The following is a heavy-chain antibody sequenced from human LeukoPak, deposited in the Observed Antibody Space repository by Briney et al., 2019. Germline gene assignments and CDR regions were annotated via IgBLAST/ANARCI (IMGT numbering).Heavy chain of an antibody. CDR3: ARESSGSSEDAFDI. CDR1: GYTFTSYG. CDR2: ISAYNGNT. J-gene: IGHJ3*02. Sequence: ASVKVSCKASGYTFTSYGISWVRQAPGQGLEWMGWISAYNGNTNYAQKLQGRVTMTTDTSTSTAYMELRSLRSDDTAVYYCARESSGSSEDAFDIWGQGTMVTVSS. D-gene: IGHD3-10*01. V-gene: IGHV1-18*01.